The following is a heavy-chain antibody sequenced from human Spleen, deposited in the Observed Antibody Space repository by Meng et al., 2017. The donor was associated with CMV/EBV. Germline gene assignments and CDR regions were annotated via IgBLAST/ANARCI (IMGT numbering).Heavy chain of an antibody. CDR1: GFTFSSYG. J-gene: IGHJ4*02. V-gene: IGHV3-30*02. CDR2: IRIDGTYK. Sequence: GGSLRLSCAASGFTFSSYGMHWVRQAPGKGLEWVAFIRIDGTYKYYADSVKGRFTISRDNFKNTLYVQMNSLRAEDTAVYYCAKDLGQGELLTDYWGQGTLVTVSS. D-gene: IGHD1-26*01. CDR3: AKDLGQGELLTDY.